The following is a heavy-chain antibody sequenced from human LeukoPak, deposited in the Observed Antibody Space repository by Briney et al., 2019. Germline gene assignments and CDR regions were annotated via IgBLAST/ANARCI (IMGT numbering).Heavy chain of an antibody. V-gene: IGHV3-30*09. J-gene: IGHJ6*02. D-gene: IGHD2-15*01. CDR2: ISYDGSDK. CDR3: ARDRVAVYCSGGNCQSGYYYYDMDV. Sequence: PGGSLRLSCAASGFTFSTYPMHWVRQAPGKGLEGVASISYDGSDKVFPDSVKGRFAISRDNSNNTQYLQMNSLRPEDTAVYFCARDRVAVYCSGGNCQSGYYYYDMDVWGQGTTVTVSS. CDR1: GFTFSTYP.